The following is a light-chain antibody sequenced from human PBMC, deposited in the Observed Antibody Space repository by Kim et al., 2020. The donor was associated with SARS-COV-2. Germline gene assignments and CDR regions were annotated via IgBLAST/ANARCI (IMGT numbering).Light chain of an antibody. CDR3: QQSASLPWT. J-gene: IGKJ1*01. V-gene: IGKV3-20*01. CDR2: TTS. CDR1: QSVSSTY. Sequence: EIVLTQSPGTLSLSPGERVTLSCRASQSVSSTYLAWYQQRPGQTPRLLIYTTSRRATGVSDRFSGSGSETAFTLTISRLEPEDVAMYYCQQSASLPWTFGQGTKLEI.